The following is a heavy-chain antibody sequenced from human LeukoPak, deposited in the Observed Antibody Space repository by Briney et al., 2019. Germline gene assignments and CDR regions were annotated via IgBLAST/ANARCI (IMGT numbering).Heavy chain of an antibody. CDR1: GFTFSIYS. CDR2: ISGSSSYI. CDR3: ARDLTRDGYNYGKFDY. J-gene: IGHJ4*02. V-gene: IGHV3-21*01. D-gene: IGHD5-24*01. Sequence: GGSLRLSCAASGFTFSIYSMNWFRQAPGKGLEWVSFISGSSSYIFYADSVKGRFTISRDISKNMVYLQMNSPRAEDTAVYYCARDLTRDGYNYGKFDYWGQGTLVTVSS.